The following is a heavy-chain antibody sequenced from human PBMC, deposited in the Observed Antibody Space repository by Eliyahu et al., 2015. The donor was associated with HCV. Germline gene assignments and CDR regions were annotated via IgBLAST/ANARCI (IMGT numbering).Heavy chain of an antibody. CDR3: AKHQRYFLDY. V-gene: IGHV3-23*01. CDR2: ISYGGGST. Sequence: VQLXEXGGGLVQPGGSLXVSXAASXFXFGSXALSWVRQAPGKGLEWVSGISYGGGSTYYADSVRGRFTISRDNSKDTVYLQMNTLRAEDTAIYYCAKHQRYFLDYWGQGTLVTVSS. CDR1: XFXFGSXA. J-gene: IGHJ4*02.